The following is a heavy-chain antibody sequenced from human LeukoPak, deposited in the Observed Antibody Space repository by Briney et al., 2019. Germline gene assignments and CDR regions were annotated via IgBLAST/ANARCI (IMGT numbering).Heavy chain of an antibody. D-gene: IGHD2-21*01. CDR3: ASNCGGDCY. J-gene: IGHJ6*04. V-gene: IGHV3-30*02. CDR1: GYSFTSYW. CDR2: IRYDGSNK. Sequence: GESLKISCKGSGYSFTSYWIGWVRQAPGKGLEWVAFIRYDGSNKYYGDSVKGRFTISRDNSKNTLYLQMNSLRVEDTAMYYCASNCGGDCYWGKGTTVTVSS.